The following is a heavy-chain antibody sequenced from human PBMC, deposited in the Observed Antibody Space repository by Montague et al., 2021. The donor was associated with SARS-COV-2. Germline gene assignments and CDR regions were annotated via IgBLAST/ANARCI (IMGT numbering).Heavy chain of an antibody. D-gene: IGHD1-26*01. CDR2: ISYDGSNK. J-gene: IGHJ3*02. CDR1: GFTFSSYA. V-gene: IGHV3-30-3*01. CDR3: ARSRSGSYLDAFDI. Sequence: SLRLSLAASGFTFSSYAMHWVRQAPGKGLEWVAVISYDGSNKYYADSVKGRFTISRDNSKNTLYLQMNSLRAEDTAVYYCARSRSGSYLDAFDIWGQGTMVTVPS.